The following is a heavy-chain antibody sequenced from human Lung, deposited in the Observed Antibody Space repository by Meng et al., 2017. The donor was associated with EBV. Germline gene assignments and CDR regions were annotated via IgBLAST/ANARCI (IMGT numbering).Heavy chain of an antibody. CDR3: ARGATSVFDL. V-gene: IGHV6-1*01. Sequence: QVQMQQSGPRLVKPSQTPSLTWVISGDSVSSSSAALTWIRQSPSRGLEWLGRTYYRSKWYNDYAVFVKSRITINPDTSKNQFSLQLNSVTPEDTAVYYCARGATSVFDLWGRGTLVTVSS. CDR1: GDSVSSSSAA. J-gene: IGHJ2*01. CDR2: TYYRSKWYN.